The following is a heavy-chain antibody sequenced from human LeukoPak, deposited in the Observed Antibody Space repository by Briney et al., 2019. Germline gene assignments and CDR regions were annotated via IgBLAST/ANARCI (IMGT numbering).Heavy chain of an antibody. J-gene: IGHJ4*02. Sequence: GASVKVSCKVSGYTLTELSMHWVRQAPGKGLEWMGGFDPEDGETIYAQKFQGRVTMTRDTSISTAYMELSRLRSDDTAVYYCARSYYDSSGYRFDYWGQGTLVTVSS. CDR2: FDPEDGET. D-gene: IGHD3-22*01. V-gene: IGHV1-24*01. CDR1: GYTLTELS. CDR3: ARSYYDSSGYRFDY.